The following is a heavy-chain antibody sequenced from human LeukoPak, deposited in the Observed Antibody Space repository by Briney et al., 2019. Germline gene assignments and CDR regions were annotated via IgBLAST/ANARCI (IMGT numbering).Heavy chain of an antibody. CDR1: GVTFSSYA. CDR2: ISYDGSNK. J-gene: IGHJ4*02. CDR3: ERVGGKYSSSWYVEPGDY. D-gene: IGHD6-13*01. V-gene: IGHV3-30*04. Sequence: GGSLRLSSAAPGVTFSSYAMRWVRQAPGKGLEWVAVISYDGSNKYYADSVKGRFIISRDNSKNPLYVQLNSLRAEDTAVYYCERVGGKYSSSWYVEPGDYWGQGTLVSVSS.